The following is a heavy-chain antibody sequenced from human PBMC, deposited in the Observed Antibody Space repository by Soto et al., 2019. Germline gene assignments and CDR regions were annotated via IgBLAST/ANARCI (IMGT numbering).Heavy chain of an antibody. Sequence: SVKVSCKAYGSPLSSYSISCVRQAPGQGLEWMGGIIPIYGSPNYAKNFQGRVTISADEYTNTAYMEVSSLRFDDTAVFYCARAGRASADSWFDSWGQGTLVTVSS. D-gene: IGHD2-2*01. J-gene: IGHJ5*01. V-gene: IGHV1-69*13. CDR2: IIPIYGSP. CDR1: GSPLSSYS. CDR3: ARAGRASADSWFDS.